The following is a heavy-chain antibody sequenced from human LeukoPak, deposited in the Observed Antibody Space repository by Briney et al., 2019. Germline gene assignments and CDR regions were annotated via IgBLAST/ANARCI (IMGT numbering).Heavy chain of an antibody. V-gene: IGHV4-59*08. CDR1: GGSISSYY. CDR3: ARTSYSYGYAADY. CDR2: IYYSGST. D-gene: IGHD5-18*01. Sequence: SETLSLTCTVSGGSISSYYWSWIRQPPGKGLEWIGYIYYSGSTDYNPSLKSRVSISVDTSKNQFSLKLTSVTAADTAVYYCARTSYSYGYAADYWGQGTLVTVSS. J-gene: IGHJ4*02.